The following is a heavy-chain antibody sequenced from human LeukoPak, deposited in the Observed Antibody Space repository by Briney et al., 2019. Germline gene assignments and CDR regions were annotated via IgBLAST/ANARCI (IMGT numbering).Heavy chain of an antibody. V-gene: IGHV3-30*04. CDR1: GFTFSSYA. Sequence: GRSLRLSCAASGFTFSSYAMHWVRQAPGKGLEWVAVISYDGSNKYYADSVKGRFTISGDNSKNTLYLQMNSLRAEDTAVYYCATGDVLRYFDWSPFDYWGQGTLVTVSS. D-gene: IGHD3-9*01. CDR2: ISYDGSNK. CDR3: ATGDVLRYFDWSPFDY. J-gene: IGHJ4*02.